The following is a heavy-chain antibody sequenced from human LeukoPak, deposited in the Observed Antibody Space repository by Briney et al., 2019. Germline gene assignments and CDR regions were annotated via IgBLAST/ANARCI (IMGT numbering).Heavy chain of an antibody. CDR3: ARLSSSWYLRFDY. J-gene: IGHJ4*02. V-gene: IGHV4-31*03. Sequence: SQTLSLTCTVSGGSISSGGYYWSWIRQHPGKGLEWIGYIYYSGSTYYNPSLKSRVTISVDTSKNQFSLKLSSVTAADTAVYYCARLSSSWYLRFDYWGQGTLVTVSS. D-gene: IGHD6-13*01. CDR1: GGSISSGGYY. CDR2: IYYSGST.